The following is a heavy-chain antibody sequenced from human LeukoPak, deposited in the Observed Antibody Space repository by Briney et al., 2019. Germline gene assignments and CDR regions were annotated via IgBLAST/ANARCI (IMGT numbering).Heavy chain of an antibody. V-gene: IGHV3-21*06. CDR1: GFTFSSYS. CDR3: ARECGGTCYSGSDY. D-gene: IGHD2-15*01. CDR2: ISSSSTNI. Sequence: KPGGSLRLSCAASGFTFSSYSMNWVRQAPGKGLEWVSSISSSSTNIYYADSVEGRFTISRDNAKNSLYLQMNSLRAEDTAVYYCARECGGTCYSGSDYWGQGTLVTVSS. J-gene: IGHJ4*02.